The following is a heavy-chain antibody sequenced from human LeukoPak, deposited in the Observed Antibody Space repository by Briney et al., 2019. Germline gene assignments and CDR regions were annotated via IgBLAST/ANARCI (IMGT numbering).Heavy chain of an antibody. CDR2: INPSGGST. V-gene: IGHV1-46*01. CDR1: GYTFTSYY. CDR3: ARVTQTHYDFWSGYPPFDY. J-gene: IGHJ4*02. D-gene: IGHD3-3*01. Sequence: GASVKVSCKASGYTFTSYYMHWVRQAPGQGLEWMGIINPSGGSTSYAQKFQGRVTMTRDTSTSTVYMELSRLRSDDTAVYYCARVTQTHYDFWSGYPPFDYWGQGTLVTVSS.